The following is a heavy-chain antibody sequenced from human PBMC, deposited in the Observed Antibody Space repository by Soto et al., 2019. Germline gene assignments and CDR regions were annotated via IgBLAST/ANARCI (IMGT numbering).Heavy chain of an antibody. CDR1: GYTFISYA. V-gene: IGHV1-69*13. D-gene: IGHD6-19*01. CDR2: IIPIFGTA. J-gene: IGHJ4*02. CDR3: ARDPGIAVAPLGY. Sequence: SVKVSCKASGYTFISYAISWVRQAPGQGLEWMGGIIPIFGTANYAQKFQGRVTITADESTSTAYMELSSLRSEDTAVYYCARDPGIAVAPLGYWGQGTLVTVSS.